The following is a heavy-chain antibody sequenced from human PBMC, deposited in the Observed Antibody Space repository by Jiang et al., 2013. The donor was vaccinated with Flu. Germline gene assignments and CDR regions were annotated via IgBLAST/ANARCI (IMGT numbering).Heavy chain of an antibody. CDR2: TYYSGST. D-gene: IGHD3-22*01. CDR1: GGSISSSSYY. Sequence: PGLVKPSETLSLTCTVSGGSISSSSYYWGWIRQPPGKGLEWIGSTYYSGSTYYNPSLKSRVTISVDTSKNQFSLKLSSVTAADTAVYYCARRIVEGHYDSSGYQDYWGQGTLVTVSS. V-gene: IGHV4-39*01. CDR3: ARRIVEGHYDSSGYQDY. J-gene: IGHJ4*02.